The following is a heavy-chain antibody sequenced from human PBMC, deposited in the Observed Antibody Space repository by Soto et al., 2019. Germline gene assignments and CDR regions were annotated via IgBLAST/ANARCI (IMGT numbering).Heavy chain of an antibody. V-gene: IGHV4-59*08. J-gene: IGHJ4*02. CDR2: IYYSGST. Sequence: SETLSLTCAVSGGSVSSYYWSWIRQPPGKGLEWIGYIYYSGSTNYNPSLKSRVTISVGTSKSQFSLKLSSVTAADTAVYYCARLGYCSGGSCYFIDYWGQGTLVTVSS. CDR3: ARLGYCSGGSCYFIDY. CDR1: GGSVSSYY. D-gene: IGHD2-15*01.